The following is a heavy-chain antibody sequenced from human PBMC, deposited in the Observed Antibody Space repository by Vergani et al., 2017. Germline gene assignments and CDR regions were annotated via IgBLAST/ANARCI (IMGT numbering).Heavy chain of an antibody. D-gene: IGHD3-22*01. CDR2: ISSSSSYI. Sequence: EVQLVESGGGLVKPGGSLRPSCAASGFTFSSYSMNWVRQAPGKGLEWVSSISSSSSYIYYADSVKGRFTISRDNAKNSLYLQMNSLRAEDPAVYYWARDIPSGDDDSSGYDYEAFDIWGQGTMVTVSS. V-gene: IGHV3-21*01. J-gene: IGHJ3*02. CDR3: ARDIPSGDDDSSGYDYEAFDI. CDR1: GFTFSSYS.